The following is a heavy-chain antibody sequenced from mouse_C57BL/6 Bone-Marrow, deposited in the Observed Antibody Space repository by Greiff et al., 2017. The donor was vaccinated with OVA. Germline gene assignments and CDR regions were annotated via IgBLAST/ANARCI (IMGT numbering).Heavy chain of an antibody. Sequence: QVQLQESGPELVRPGASVKISCKAPGYTFTSHWMQWVRQRPGQGLEWIGEIFPGSGSTYYNEKFKGKATLTADTSSSTAYMQLSSLPSEDSAVYFCARSFYYGNPYAMDYWGQGTSVTVSS. CDR3: ARSFYYGNPYAMDY. CDR2: IFPGSGST. V-gene: IGHV1-56*01. CDR1: GYTFTSHW. D-gene: IGHD2-1*01. J-gene: IGHJ4*01.